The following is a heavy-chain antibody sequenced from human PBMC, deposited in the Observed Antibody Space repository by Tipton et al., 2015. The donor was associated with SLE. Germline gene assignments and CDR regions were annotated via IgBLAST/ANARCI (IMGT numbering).Heavy chain of an antibody. CDR1: GGSISSYY. J-gene: IGHJ6*02. CDR2: IYNSRST. CDR3: ARDPAVYYYDSRRTLKYYYHSLDV. D-gene: IGHD3-22*01. V-gene: IGHV4-59*01. Sequence: TLSLTCSISGGSISSYYWTWIRQPPGKGLEWIGNIYNSRSTNYNPSLKSRVTISLDTSKNQFSLKLSSVTAADTAVYYCARDPAVYYYDSRRTLKYYYHSLDVWGQGTTVTVSS.